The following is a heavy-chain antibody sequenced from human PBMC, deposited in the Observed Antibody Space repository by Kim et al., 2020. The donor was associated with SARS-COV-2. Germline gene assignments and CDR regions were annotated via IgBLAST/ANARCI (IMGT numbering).Heavy chain of an antibody. CDR1: GFTFSSYA. CDR3: AKYLAAVPNFQGAYY. V-gene: IGHV3-30*18. Sequence: GGSLRLSCAASGFTFSSYAMHWVRQAPGKGLEWVAVISYDGSNKYYVDSVNGRFTISRDNSKNTVYLQMNSLRAEDTAVYYCAKYLAAVPNFQGAYYWG. J-gene: IGHJ4*01. CDR2: ISYDGSNK. D-gene: IGHD6-19*01.